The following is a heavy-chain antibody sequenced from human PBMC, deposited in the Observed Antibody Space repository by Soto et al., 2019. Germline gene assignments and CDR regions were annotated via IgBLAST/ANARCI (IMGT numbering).Heavy chain of an antibody. CDR3: AVGSRSQTRDGVDI. D-gene: IGHD3-10*01. CDR1: GGTFSNYA. J-gene: IGHJ3*02. CDR2: ITPILDTP. Sequence: QVQLVQSGAEVKKPGSSVTVSCKASGGTFSNYAISWVRQAPGQGLEWMGGITPILDTPNYAQKYQGRITITADESTSTAYMELSRLRSEDTAVYYCAVGSRSQTRDGVDIWGQGTMVTVSS. V-gene: IGHV1-69*12.